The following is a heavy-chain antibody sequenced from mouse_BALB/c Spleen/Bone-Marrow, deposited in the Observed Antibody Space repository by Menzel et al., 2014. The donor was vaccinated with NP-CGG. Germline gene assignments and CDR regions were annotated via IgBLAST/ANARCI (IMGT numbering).Heavy chain of an antibody. CDR2: IDPANGNT. CDR1: GFNIKNTY. J-gene: IGHJ3*01. D-gene: IGHD1-1*01. V-gene: IGHV14-3*02. CDR3: ASYYYGSSLFAY. Sequence: VQVKQSGAELVKPGASVKVSRTASGFNIKNTYLHWVKQRPEQGLEWIGKIDPANGNTKYDPKFQGKATITADTSSNAAYLQLSSLTSEDTAVYYCASYYYGSSLFAYWGQGTLVTVSA.